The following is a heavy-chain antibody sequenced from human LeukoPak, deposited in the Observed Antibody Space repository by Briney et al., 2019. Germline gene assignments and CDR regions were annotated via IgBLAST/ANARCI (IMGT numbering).Heavy chain of an antibody. CDR3: ARDYCSSTSCLFDY. D-gene: IGHD2-2*01. V-gene: IGHV1-2*06. J-gene: IGHJ4*02. CDR2: INPNSGDI. Sequence: ASVKVSCKASGYTFTGYHMHWVRQAPGQGLEWLGRINPNSGDINIAQRFQGRVTMTSDTSISTGYMELSRLRSDDTAFYYCARDYCSSTSCLFDYWGQGSLVTVSS. CDR1: GYTFTGYH.